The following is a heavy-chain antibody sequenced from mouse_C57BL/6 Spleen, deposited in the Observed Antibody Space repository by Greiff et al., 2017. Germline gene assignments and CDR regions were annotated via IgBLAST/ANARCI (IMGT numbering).Heavy chain of an antibody. J-gene: IGHJ2*01. CDR2: IDPSDSYT. D-gene: IGHD1-1*01. CDR1: GYTFTSYW. V-gene: IGHV1-50*01. CDR3: ARFRYYYGSREGSDY. Sequence: QVQLQQPGAELVKPGASVKLSCKASGYTFTSYWMQWVKQRPGQGLEWIGEIDPSDSYTNYNQKFKGKATLTVDTSSSTAYMQLSSLTSEDSAVYYCARFRYYYGSREGSDYWGQGTTLTVSS.